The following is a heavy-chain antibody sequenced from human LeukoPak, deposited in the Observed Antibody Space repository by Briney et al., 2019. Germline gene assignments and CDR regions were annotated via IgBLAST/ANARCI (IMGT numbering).Heavy chain of an antibody. V-gene: IGHV4-59*01. D-gene: IGHD5-12*01. Sequence: SETRSLTCPVSGGSISSYYWSWIRQPPGKGLEWIGYIYYSGSTSYNPSLKSRVTISVDTSSNQFSLILTSVTAADTAVYYCARGTKTGYTGYDWNYWGQGSLVTVSS. CDR3: ARGTKTGYTGYDWNY. CDR2: IYYSGST. J-gene: IGHJ4*02. CDR1: GGSISSYY.